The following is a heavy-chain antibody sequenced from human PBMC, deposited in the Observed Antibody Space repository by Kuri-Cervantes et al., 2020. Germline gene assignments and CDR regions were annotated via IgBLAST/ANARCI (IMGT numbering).Heavy chain of an antibody. V-gene: IGHV3-30*02. Sequence: GESLKISCAASGFTFSSYGMHWVRQAPGKGLEWVAFIRSDGNNKYYADSVKGRFTISRDNSKNTLYLQMNSLRAEDTAVYYCATRIAAAGTAPDYWGQGTLVTVSS. CDR3: ATRIAAAGTAPDY. CDR2: IRSDGNNK. CDR1: GFTFSSYG. D-gene: IGHD6-13*01. J-gene: IGHJ4*02.